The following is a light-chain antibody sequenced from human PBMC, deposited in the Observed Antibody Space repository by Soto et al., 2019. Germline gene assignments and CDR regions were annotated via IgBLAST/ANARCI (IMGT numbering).Light chain of an antibody. CDR3: QQTYSTPFT. CDR1: QTISSW. V-gene: IGKV1-39*01. J-gene: IGKJ5*01. Sequence: DIHITQSPSTLSASVGDRVTITCRASQTISSWLAWYQQKPGKAPKLLIYAASSLQSGVPSRFSGSGSGTDFTLTITSLQPEDFATYYCQQTYSTPFTFGQGTRLEIK. CDR2: AAS.